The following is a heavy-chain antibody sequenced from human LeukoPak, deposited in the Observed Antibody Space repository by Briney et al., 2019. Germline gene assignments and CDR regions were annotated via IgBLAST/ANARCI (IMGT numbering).Heavy chain of an antibody. CDR1: GFTFSNYN. CDR2: VSSGGST. D-gene: IGHD3-22*01. V-gene: IGHV3-23*01. Sequence: GGSLRLSCAASGFTFSNYNMRGVRQAPGKGLEWVSTVSSGGSTYYADSVKGRFTISRDNSKNTLHLQMNSLRAEDTAVYYCAKAGDSSGHYLIDYWGQGTLVTVSS. CDR3: AKAGDSSGHYLIDY. J-gene: IGHJ4*02.